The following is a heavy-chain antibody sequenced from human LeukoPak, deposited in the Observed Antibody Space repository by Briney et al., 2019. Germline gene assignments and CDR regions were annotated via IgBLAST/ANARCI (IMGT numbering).Heavy chain of an antibody. D-gene: IGHD3-22*01. J-gene: IGHJ4*02. CDR1: GGSISSGDYY. V-gene: IGHV4-30-4*01. CDR2: IYYSGST. Sequence: SQTLSLTCTVSGGSISSGDYYWSWIRQPPGKGLEWIGYIYYSGSTYYNPSFKSRVTISVDTSKNQFSLKLSSVTAADTAVYYCARGGYYYDSSGYYFDYWGQGTLVTVSS. CDR3: ARGGYYYDSSGYYFDY.